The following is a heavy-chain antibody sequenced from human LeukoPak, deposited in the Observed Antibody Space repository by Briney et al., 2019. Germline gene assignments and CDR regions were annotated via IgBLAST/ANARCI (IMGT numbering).Heavy chain of an antibody. J-gene: IGHJ6*03. CDR2: INPNSGGT. D-gene: IGHD6-13*01. V-gene: IGHV1-2*02. CDR1: GYTFTGYY. CDR3: ARDVGTAAAGIRMGYYYYYYMDV. Sequence: ASVKVSCKASGYTFTGYYMHWVRQAPGQGLEWMGWINPNSGGTNYAQKFQGRVTMTRDTSISTAYMELSRLRSDDTAVYYCARDVGTAAAGIRMGYYYYYYMDVWGKGTTVTISS.